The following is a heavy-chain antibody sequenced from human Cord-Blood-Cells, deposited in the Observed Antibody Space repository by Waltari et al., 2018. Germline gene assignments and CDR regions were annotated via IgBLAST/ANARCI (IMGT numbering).Heavy chain of an antibody. CDR1: GGTFISYA. CDR3: AREYSSSSRSDTEADDY. Sequence: QVQLVQSGAAVKKPWSSVKVSCKASGGTFISYAISWMRPAPGQGLEWMGGIIPIFGTANYAQKFQGRVTITADESTSTAYMELSSLRSEDTAVYYCAREYSSSSRSDTEADDYWGQGTLVTVSS. D-gene: IGHD6-6*01. J-gene: IGHJ4*02. V-gene: IGHV1-69*01. CDR2: IIPIFGTA.